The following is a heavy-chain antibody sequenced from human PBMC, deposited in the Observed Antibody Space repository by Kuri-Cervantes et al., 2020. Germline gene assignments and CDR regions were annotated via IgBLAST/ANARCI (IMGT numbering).Heavy chain of an antibody. V-gene: IGHV3-53*01. CDR1: GFTVSSNY. CDR2: IYSGGST. Sequence: GGSLRLSCAASGFTVSSNYMSWVRQAPGKGLEGVSVIYSGGSTYYADSVKGRFSISRDNATNTLYLHMDSLRAEDTAVYYCARGNFYSLDVWGQGTTVTVS. J-gene: IGHJ6*03. CDR3: ARGNFYSLDV.